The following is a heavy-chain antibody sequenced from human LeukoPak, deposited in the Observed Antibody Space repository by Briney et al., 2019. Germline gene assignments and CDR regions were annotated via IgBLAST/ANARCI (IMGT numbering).Heavy chain of an antibody. D-gene: IGHD3/OR15-3a*01. CDR2: ISSSSSTI. Sequence: GGSLTLPCTPCVFSISRYEMKWLRQAPGKGLEWVSYISSSSSTIYYADSVKGRFTISRDNAKNSLYLQMKSLRDEDTAGYYCARAFGPSDYWGQGTLVTVSS. CDR3: ARAFGPSDY. J-gene: IGHJ4*02. CDR1: VFSISRYE. V-gene: IGHV3-48*02.